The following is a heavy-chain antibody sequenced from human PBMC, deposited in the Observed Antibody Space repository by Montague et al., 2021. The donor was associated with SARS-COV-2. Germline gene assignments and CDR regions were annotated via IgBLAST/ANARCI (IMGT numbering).Heavy chain of an antibody. V-gene: IGHV4-59*01. CDR2: INYSGST. CDR3: VRAPIYRWSWYAYFDY. J-gene: IGHJ4*02. Sequence: SETLSLTCTVSGASMTNYYWSWIRQPPGKGLEWIGYINYSGSTHXNPSLQSRVTLSKDTSKNQFSLRLTSVTAADTAMYFCVRAPIYRWSWYAYFDYWGQGTLVTVSS. CDR1: GASMTNYY. D-gene: IGHD6-13*01.